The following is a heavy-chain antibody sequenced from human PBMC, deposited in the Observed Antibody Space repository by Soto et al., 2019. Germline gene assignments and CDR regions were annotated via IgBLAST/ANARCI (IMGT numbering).Heavy chain of an antibody. J-gene: IGHJ4*02. CDR3: ARRGYDSSGYYHDY. CDR2: LYYSGST. V-gene: IGHV4-39*01. D-gene: IGHD3-22*01. Sequence: ETLSLTCTVSGGSIRSSSYYWGWIRQPPGKGLEWIGSLYYSGSTYYNPSLKSRVTISVDTSKNQFSLKLSSVTAADTAVYYCARRGYDSSGYYHDYWGQGTLVTVSS. CDR1: GGSIRSSSYY.